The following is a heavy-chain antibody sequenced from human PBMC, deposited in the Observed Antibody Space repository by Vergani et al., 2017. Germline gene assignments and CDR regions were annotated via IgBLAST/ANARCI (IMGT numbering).Heavy chain of an antibody. CDR3: ARDGYYYDSSGYDPYYYYYYGMDV. D-gene: IGHD3-22*01. V-gene: IGHV3-21*01. J-gene: IGHJ6*02. CDR2: ISSSSSYI. CDR1: GFTFSSYS. Sequence: EVQLVESGGGLVKPGGSLRLSCAASGFTFSSYSMNWVRQAPGKGLEWVSSISSSSSYIYYADSVKGRFTISRDNAKNSLYLQMNSLRAEDTAVYYCARDGYYYDSSGYDPYYYYYYGMDVWGQGTTVTVSS.